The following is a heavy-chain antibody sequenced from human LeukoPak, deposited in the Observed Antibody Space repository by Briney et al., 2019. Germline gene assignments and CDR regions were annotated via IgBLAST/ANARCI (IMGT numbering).Heavy chain of an antibody. Sequence: GGSLRLSCAASKFTFSHYGMHWVRQDPGKGLQWVAVIWSDGSNQYYADSVKGRFTISRDNSNNMVYLQMNSLRADDTGVYYCAKDAQRGFDYSNSLEYWGQGALVTVSS. J-gene: IGHJ4*02. CDR1: KFTFSHYG. V-gene: IGHV3-33*06. CDR2: IWSDGSNQ. CDR3: AKDAQRGFDYSNSLEY. D-gene: IGHD4-11*01.